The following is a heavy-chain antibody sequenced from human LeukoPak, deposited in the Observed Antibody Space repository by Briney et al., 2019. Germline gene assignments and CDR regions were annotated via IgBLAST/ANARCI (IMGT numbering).Heavy chain of an antibody. J-gene: IGHJ4*02. D-gene: IGHD3-16*01. CDR2: ISGSGGST. Sequence: GGSLRLSCAASGFTFSSYAVSWVRQAPGKGLEWVSSISGSGGSTYSADSLKGRFTISRDFSKNTLYLQMNGLTGEDTAVYYCAKAGQRSYAEAFDSWGQGTLVTVSS. CDR1: GFTFSSYA. V-gene: IGHV3-23*01. CDR3: AKAGQRSYAEAFDS.